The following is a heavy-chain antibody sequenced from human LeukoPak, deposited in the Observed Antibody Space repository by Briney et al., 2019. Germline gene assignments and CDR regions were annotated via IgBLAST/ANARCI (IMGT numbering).Heavy chain of an antibody. CDR1: GFTFSSYA. CDR3: AKDYKRGYDLWSAKYSPHHDPYYYLDV. Sequence: TGGSLRLSCAASGFTFSSYAMSWVRQAPGKGLEWVSAISGSGGSTYYADSVKGRFTVSRDFSKNTLYLQMNSLRAEDTDVYYCAKDYKRGYDLWSAKYSPHHDPYYYLDVWGKGTTVIVSS. CDR2: ISGSGGST. D-gene: IGHD3-3*01. V-gene: IGHV3-23*01. J-gene: IGHJ6*03.